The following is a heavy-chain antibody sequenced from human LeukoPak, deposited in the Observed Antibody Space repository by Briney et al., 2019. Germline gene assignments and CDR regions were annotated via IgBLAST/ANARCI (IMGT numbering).Heavy chain of an antibody. D-gene: IGHD6-13*01. V-gene: IGHV4-4*07. CDR2: IYTSGST. CDR3: ARVHSSSWYFGWFDP. J-gene: IGHJ5*02. CDR1: GGSISGYY. Sequence: SETLSLTCTVSGGSISGYYWSWIRQPAGKGLEWIGRIYTSGSTNYNPSLKSRVTMSVDTSKNQFSLKLSSVTAADTAVYYCARVHSSSWYFGWFDPWGQGTLVTVSS.